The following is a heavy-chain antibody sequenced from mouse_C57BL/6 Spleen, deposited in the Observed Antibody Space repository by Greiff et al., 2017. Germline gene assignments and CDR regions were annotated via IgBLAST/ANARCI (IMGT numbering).Heavy chain of an antibody. CDR2: IYPGSGST. CDR1: GYTFTSYW. D-gene: IGHD1-1*01. J-gene: IGHJ2*01. V-gene: IGHV1-55*01. CDR3: ARSIGDYGSSDYFDY. Sequence: QVQLQQPGAELVKPGASVKMSCKASGYTFTSYWITWVKQRPGQGLEWIGDIYPGSGSTNYNEKFKSKATLTVDTSSSTAYMQLSSLTSEDSAVYYCARSIGDYGSSDYFDYWGQGTTLTVSS.